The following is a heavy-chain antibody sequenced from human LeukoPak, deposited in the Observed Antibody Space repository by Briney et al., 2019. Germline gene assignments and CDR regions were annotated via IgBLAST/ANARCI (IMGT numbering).Heavy chain of an antibody. CDR3: ARDGTGRSSGMDV. CDR1: GFTFSSYA. V-gene: IGHV3-30*04. D-gene: IGHD1-14*01. Sequence: TGGSLRLSCAASGFTFSSYAMHWVRQAPGKGLEWVAVISYDGSNKYYADSVKGRFTISRDNSKNTLYLQMNSLRAEDTAVYYCARDGTGRSSGMDVWGQGTTVTVSS. CDR2: ISYDGSNK. J-gene: IGHJ6*02.